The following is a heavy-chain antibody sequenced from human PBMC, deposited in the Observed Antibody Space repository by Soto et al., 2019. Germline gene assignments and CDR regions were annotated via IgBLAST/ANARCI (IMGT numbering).Heavy chain of an antibody. CDR2: IWYDGSNK. D-gene: IGHD3-9*01. CDR1: GFTFSSYG. CDR3: AREYQEFSVDWQILDY. Sequence: GGSLRLSCAASGFTFSSYGMHWVRQAPGKGLEWVTFIWYDGSNKYYVDSVKGRFTISRDNSKNTLYLEMNSLRAEDTAVYYCAREYQEFSVDWQILDYWGQGTLVTVSS. V-gene: IGHV3-33*01. J-gene: IGHJ4*02.